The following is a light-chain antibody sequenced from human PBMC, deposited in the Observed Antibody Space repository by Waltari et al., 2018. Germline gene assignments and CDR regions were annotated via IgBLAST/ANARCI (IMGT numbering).Light chain of an antibody. J-gene: IGLJ1*01. CDR2: VNN. CDR3: QSYDISLSGYV. Sequence: QSVLTQPPSVSGAPGQRVTISCTGSTFNIGAGYDVHWYQQLPGTAPKVIIYVNNNRPSGVPDRFSGSKSGTSASLAITGLQAEDEADYDCQSYDISLSGYVFVPGTKFTVL. V-gene: IGLV1-40*01. CDR1: TFNIGAGYD.